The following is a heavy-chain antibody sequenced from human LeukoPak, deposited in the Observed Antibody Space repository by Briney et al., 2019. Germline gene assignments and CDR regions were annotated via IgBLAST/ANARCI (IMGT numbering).Heavy chain of an antibody. CDR3: AKNTNAGSGSYGLNYFDY. D-gene: IGHD3-10*01. CDR2: ISGSGGST. J-gene: IGHJ4*02. CDR1: GFTFSSYA. V-gene: IGHV3-23*01. Sequence: PGGSLRLSCAASGFTFSSYAMSWVRQAPGKGLKWVSAISGSGGSTYYGDSVKGGFTVSRDNSKNTLYLQMTSLRAEDTAVYYCAKNTNAGSGSYGLNYFDYWGQGTLVTVSS.